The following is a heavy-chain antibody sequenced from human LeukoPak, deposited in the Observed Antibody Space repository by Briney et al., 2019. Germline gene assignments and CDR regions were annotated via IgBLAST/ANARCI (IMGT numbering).Heavy chain of an antibody. CDR1: GFTFSAYW. CDR3: ARESEAAGTYYLDH. D-gene: IGHD6-25*01. V-gene: IGHV3-74*01. CDR2: IHKDGHNT. J-gene: IGHJ4*02. Sequence: GGSLRLSCAASGFTFSAYWMHWVRQAPGTGLMWVSRIHKDGHNTWYADSVTGRFTISRDNAKNTVYPQLNSLRVEDTAVYYCARESEAAGTYYLDHWGQGNLVTVSS.